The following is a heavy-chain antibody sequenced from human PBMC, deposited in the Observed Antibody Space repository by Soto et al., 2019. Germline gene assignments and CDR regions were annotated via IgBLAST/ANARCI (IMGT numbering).Heavy chain of an antibody. D-gene: IGHD3-9*01. J-gene: IGHJ6*02. CDR3: ARGHDSMDC. Sequence: PGRSLRPSCAAYGYTFNDHYMTWIRQAPGKGLEWISYINPSGSTTDYADSVRGRFTISRDNAENSLYLQMNGLRAEDTARYYCARGHDSMDCCGQGSTCTVS. CDR1: GYTFNDHY. CDR2: INPSGSTT. V-gene: IGHV3-11*04.